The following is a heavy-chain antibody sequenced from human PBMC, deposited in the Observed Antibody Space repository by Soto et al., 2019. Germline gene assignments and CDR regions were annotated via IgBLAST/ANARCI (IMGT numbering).Heavy chain of an antibody. CDR2: ISAYNGNT. V-gene: IGHV1-18*01. CDR1: GYTFTSYG. D-gene: IGHD2-2*01. CDR3: ARGPTVVPVAITLSNWFDP. Sequence: ASVKVSCKASGYTFTSYGISWVRQAPGQGLEWMGWISAYNGNTNYAQKLQGRVTMTTDTSTSTAYMELSSLRSDDTAVYYCARGPTVVPVAITLSNWFDPWGQGTLVTVSS. J-gene: IGHJ5*02.